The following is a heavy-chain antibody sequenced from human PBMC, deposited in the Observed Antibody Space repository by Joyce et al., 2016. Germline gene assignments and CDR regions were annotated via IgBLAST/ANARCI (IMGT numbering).Heavy chain of an antibody. Sequence: QVQLVQSGAEVKKPGSSVKVSCKASGGTFSSYAVSWVRQAPGQRLEWMGEVIPLFGTSNYARHFQGRVTITADDSTGTTYMELSSLRSDDTAVYYCARGDLGTQLDYWGQGTLVTVSS. D-gene: IGHD1/OR15-1a*01. CDR2: VIPLFGTS. V-gene: IGHV1-69*12. J-gene: IGHJ4*02. CDR1: GGTFSSYA. CDR3: ARGDLGTQLDY.